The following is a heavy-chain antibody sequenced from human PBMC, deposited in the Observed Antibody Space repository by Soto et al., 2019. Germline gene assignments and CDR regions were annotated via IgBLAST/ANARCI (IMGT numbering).Heavy chain of an antibody. V-gene: IGHV3-48*03. CDR3: ARDSTSSGFFDY. CDR1: GFTFSSYA. D-gene: IGHD6-6*01. Sequence: GGSLRLSCAASGFTFSSYAMSWVRQAPGKGLEWVSGISTSGSTIYYADSVRGRFTISRDNAKNSLYLQMNSLRAEDTAFYYCARDSTSSGFFDYWGQGTLVTVSS. CDR2: ISTSGSTI. J-gene: IGHJ4*02.